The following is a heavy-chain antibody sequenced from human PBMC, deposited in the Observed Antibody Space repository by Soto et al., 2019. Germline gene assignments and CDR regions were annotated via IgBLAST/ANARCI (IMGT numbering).Heavy chain of an antibody. Sequence: SETLSLTCTVSGGSISSSSYYWGWIRQPPGKGLEWIGSIYYSGSTYYNPSLKSRVTISVDTSKNQFSLKLSSVTAADTAVYYCARHRWVFGVVTRTYYFDYWGQGTLVTVSS. V-gene: IGHV4-39*01. D-gene: IGHD3-3*01. J-gene: IGHJ4*02. CDR3: ARHRWVFGVVTRTYYFDY. CDR1: GGSISSSSYY. CDR2: IYYSGST.